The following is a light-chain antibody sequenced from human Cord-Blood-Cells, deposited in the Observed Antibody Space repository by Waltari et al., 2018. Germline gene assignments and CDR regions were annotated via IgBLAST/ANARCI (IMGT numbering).Light chain of an antibody. V-gene: IGLV2-11*01. CDR1: SSYVGGYNY. CDR3: CSYAGSYTWV. CDR2: DVS. J-gene: IGLJ3*02. Sequence: QSALTQPRSVSGSPGHSVTISCTGTSSYVGGYNYVSWYQQHPGKAPKLMIYDVSKRPSGVPDRFSGSKSGNTASLTISGLQAEDEADYYCCSYAGSYTWVFGGGTKLTVL.